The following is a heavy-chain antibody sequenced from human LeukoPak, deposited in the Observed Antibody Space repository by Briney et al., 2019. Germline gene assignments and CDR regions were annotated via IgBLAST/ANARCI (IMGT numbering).Heavy chain of an antibody. CDR3: ARDRGSGRGPFYYYYYGMDV. CDR1: GYTFTGYY. V-gene: IGHV1-2*04. Sequence: ASVKVSCKASGYTFTGYYMHWVRQAPGQGLEWMGWINPNSGGTNYAQKFQGWVTMTRDTSISTAYMELSRLRSDDTAVYYCARDRGSGRGPFYYYYYGMDVWGQGTTVTVSS. D-gene: IGHD6-19*01. J-gene: IGHJ6*02. CDR2: INPNSGGT.